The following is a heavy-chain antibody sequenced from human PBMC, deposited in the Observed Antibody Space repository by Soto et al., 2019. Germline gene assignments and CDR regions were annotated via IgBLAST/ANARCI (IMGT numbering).Heavy chain of an antibody. D-gene: IGHD3-16*01. Sequence: QVQLVQSGAEVKNPGASVKLSCKASGYSFTSYYIHWVRQAPGQGLEWIGLINPTGGQTTYAQRFQGNVIMTRETATRKIYLDLASLRSDDNALYYCAGGGSITKSFYYYFGMDVWGQGSTVTVSS. V-gene: IGHV1-46*01. CDR1: GYSFTSYY. CDR2: INPTGGQT. J-gene: IGHJ6*02. CDR3: AGGGSITKSFYYYFGMDV.